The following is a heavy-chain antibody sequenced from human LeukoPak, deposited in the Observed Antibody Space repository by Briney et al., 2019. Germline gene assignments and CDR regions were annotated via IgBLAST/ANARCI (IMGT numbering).Heavy chain of an antibody. CDR1: GFTFSGYA. CDR3: AKVALGYCSGSSCYYFDY. CDR2: INAFGART. V-gene: IGHV3-23*01. J-gene: IGHJ4*02. Sequence: PGRSLRLSCEASGFTFSGYAMSWVRQAPGKGLEWVSSINAFGARTYYADSVKGRFTISRDNSKNTLYLQMNSLRAEDTALYYCAKVALGYCSGSSCYYFDYGGQGTLVTVSS. D-gene: IGHD2-15*01.